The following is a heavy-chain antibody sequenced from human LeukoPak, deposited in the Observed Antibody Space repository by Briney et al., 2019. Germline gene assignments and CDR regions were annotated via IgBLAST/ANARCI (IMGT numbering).Heavy chain of an antibody. J-gene: IGHJ4*02. CDR3: ARHGYYVFDY. V-gene: IGHV3-7*01. CDR1: GFTFSSHW. CDR2: IKEDGHEK. Sequence: PGGSLRLSRAGSGFTFSSHWMGWVRQAPGKGLEWLANIKEDGHEKYYVDSVQGRFTISRDNAKNSLFLQMDSLRAEDTAVYFCARHGYYVFDYWGQGTLVTVSS. D-gene: IGHD4-17*01.